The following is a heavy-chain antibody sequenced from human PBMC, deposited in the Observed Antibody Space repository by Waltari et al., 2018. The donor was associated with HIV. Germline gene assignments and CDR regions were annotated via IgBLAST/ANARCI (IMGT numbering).Heavy chain of an antibody. CDR1: GFTFSTYW. CDR3: ARSSWHDY. Sequence: EVQLVESGGGLVRPGGSLRLSCAASGFTFSTYWMNWVRQAPGKVLEWVAKIKQDGSGRHYVDSVKGRFTISRDNAKNSLYLQMNSLRAEDTAVYYCARSSWHDYWGQGTLVTVSS. V-gene: IGHV3-7*01. CDR2: IKQDGSGR. D-gene: IGHD6-13*01. J-gene: IGHJ4*02.